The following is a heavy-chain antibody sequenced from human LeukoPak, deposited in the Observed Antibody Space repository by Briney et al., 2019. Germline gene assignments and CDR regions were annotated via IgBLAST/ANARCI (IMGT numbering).Heavy chain of an antibody. CDR3: VKSGTWADFDS. CDR1: GFTFSSYG. CDR2: ISNKGGGT. Sequence: GGSLRLSCSASGFTFSSYGMHWVHQAPGRGLEYVSGISNKGGGTYYADSVKGRFTISRDNSKNTLHLQMSSLRADDTAVYYCVKSGTWADFDSWGQGTLVTVSS. J-gene: IGHJ4*02. D-gene: IGHD1-26*01. V-gene: IGHV3-64D*09.